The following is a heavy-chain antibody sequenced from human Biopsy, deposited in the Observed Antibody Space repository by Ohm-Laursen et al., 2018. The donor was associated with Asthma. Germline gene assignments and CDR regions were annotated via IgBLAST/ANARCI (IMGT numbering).Heavy chain of an antibody. Sequence: SLRLSCAAIGFTFSTYGMHWVRQAPGKGLEWVSFIWYDGRKKTYADSVKGRFTISRDNSKNTLYLQMNSLRAEDTAVYYCARKIAARGDMGVWGQGTTATVSS. V-gene: IGHV3-33*08. D-gene: IGHD6-6*01. J-gene: IGHJ6*02. CDR3: ARKIAARGDMGV. CDR2: IWYDGRKK. CDR1: GFTFSTYG.